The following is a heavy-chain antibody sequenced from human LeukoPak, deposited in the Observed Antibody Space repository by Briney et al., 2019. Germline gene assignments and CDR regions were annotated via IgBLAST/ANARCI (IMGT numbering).Heavy chain of an antibody. D-gene: IGHD4-17*01. J-gene: IGHJ6*03. CDR1: GFTFSNAW. CDR2: IKSKTDGGTT. CDR3: TTRLRRSYYYMDV. V-gene: IGHV3-15*01. Sequence: SGGSLRLSCAASGFTFSNAWMSWVRQAPGKGLEWVGRIKSKTDGGTTDYAAPVKGRFTISRDDSKNTLYLQMNSLKTEDTAVYYCTTRLRRSYYYMDVWGKGTTVTVSS.